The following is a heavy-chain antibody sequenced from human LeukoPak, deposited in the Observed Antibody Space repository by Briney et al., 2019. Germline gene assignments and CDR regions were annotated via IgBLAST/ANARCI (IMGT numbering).Heavy chain of an antibody. CDR2: ISGSGGST. D-gene: IGHD6-19*01. Sequence: RSGGSLRLSCAATGFTFNSYAMSWVRQAPGKGLEWVSAISGSGGSTYYADSVKGRFTISRDNSKNTLYLQMNSLRAEDTAVYYCAKDRYSSGPKNWYYFDYWGQGTLVTVSS. V-gene: IGHV3-23*01. CDR1: GFTFNSYA. J-gene: IGHJ4*02. CDR3: AKDRYSSGPKNWYYFDY.